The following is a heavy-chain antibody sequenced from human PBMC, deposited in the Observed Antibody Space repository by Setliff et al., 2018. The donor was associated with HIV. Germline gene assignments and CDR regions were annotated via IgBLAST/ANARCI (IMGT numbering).Heavy chain of an antibody. D-gene: IGHD2-15*01. CDR1: GGSISSGSYY. Sequence: PSETLSLTCTVSGGSISSGSYYWSWIRQPPGRGLEWIGTIYYSGSTYYNPSLKSRVTILVDTSKNQFSLKVTSVTAADTAVYYCARTVVVVAAPYAFDMRGQGTRVTVSS. CDR2: IYYSGST. J-gene: IGHJ3*02. V-gene: IGHV4-39*07. CDR3: ARTVVVVAAPYAFDM.